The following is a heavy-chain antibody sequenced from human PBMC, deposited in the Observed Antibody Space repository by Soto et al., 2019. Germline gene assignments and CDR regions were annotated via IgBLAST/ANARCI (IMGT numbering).Heavy chain of an antibody. CDR3: ARSYYYDSSGYYSSISYYFDY. J-gene: IGHJ4*02. CDR1: GFTFSSYS. Sequence: GGSLRLSCAASGFTFSSYSMNWVRQAPGKGLEWVSYISSSSSTIYYADSVKGRFTISRDNAKNSLYLQMNSLRDEDTAVYYCARSYYYDSSGYYSSISYYFDYWGRGTLVTVSS. V-gene: IGHV3-48*02. CDR2: ISSSSSTI. D-gene: IGHD3-22*01.